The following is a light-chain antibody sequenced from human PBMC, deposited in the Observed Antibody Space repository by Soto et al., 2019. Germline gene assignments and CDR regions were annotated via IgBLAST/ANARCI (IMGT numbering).Light chain of an antibody. CDR2: EGS. CDR1: SSDVGSYNL. V-gene: IGLV2-23*03. J-gene: IGLJ2*01. Sequence: QSALTQPATVSESPGQSITISCTGTSSDVGSYNLVSWYQQHPGKAPKLMIYEGSKRPSGVSNRFSGSKSGNTASLTISGLQAEDEADYYCCSYAGSSTFDVVFGGGTQLTVL. CDR3: CSYAGSSTFDVV.